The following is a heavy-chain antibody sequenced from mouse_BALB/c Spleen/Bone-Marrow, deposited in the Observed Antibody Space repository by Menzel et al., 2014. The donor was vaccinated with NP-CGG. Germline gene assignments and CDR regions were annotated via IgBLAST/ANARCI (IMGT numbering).Heavy chain of an antibody. CDR1: GYAFSTYW. CDR2: IYPGDGDT. CDR3: ARGLRAY. V-gene: IGHV1-80*01. J-gene: IGHJ3*01. Sequence: VQLPQSGAELERPGFSVTISCKASGYAFSTYWMNWVKQRPGQRLEWIGQIYPGDGDTNYNGKFKGKATLTADKSSSTAYMQLSSLTSEDSAIYFCARGLRAYWGQGTLVTVSA.